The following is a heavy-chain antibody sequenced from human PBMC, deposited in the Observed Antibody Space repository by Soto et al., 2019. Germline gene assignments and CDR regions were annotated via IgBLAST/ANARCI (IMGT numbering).Heavy chain of an antibody. CDR1: GDTFGRNA. J-gene: IGHJ4*02. D-gene: IGHD2-21*01. CDR2: IIPMFPTP. V-gene: IGHV1-69*06. CDR3: TKDGDSADYGY. Sequence: QVHLVQSGPEVKRPGSSVKVSCKASGDTFGRNAIHWVRQAPGQGLEWMGGIIPMFPTPNYAQKFKGRLTICADKSTGTAYMEMTSLSSEDTAVYYCTKDGDSADYGYWGQGTLVTVSS.